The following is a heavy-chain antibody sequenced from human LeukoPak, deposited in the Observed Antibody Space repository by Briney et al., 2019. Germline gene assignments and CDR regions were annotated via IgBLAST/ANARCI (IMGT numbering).Heavy chain of an antibody. CDR3: ASLAPGYYYDSSGYYLDY. D-gene: IGHD3-22*01. CDR1: GFTYSSYA. Sequence: GGSLRLSCAASGFTYSSYAMSWVRQAPGKGLEWVSAISGSGGSTYYADSVKGRFTISRDNSKNTLYLQMNSLRAEDTAVYYCASLAPGYYYDSSGYYLDYWGQGTLVTVSS. J-gene: IGHJ4*02. CDR2: ISGSGGST. V-gene: IGHV3-23*01.